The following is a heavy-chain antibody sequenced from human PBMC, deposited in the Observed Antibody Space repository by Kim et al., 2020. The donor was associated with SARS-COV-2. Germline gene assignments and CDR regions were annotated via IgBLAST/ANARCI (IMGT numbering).Heavy chain of an antibody. J-gene: IGHJ6*03. D-gene: IGHD6-13*01. Sequence: GGSLRLSCAASGFTFDDYAMHWVRQAPGKGLEWVSGISWNSGSIGYADSVKGRFTISRDNAKNSLYLQMNSLRAEDTALYYCAKDTLAAGYYYMDVWGKGTTVTVSS. CDR3: AKDTLAAGYYYMDV. V-gene: IGHV3-9*01. CDR2: ISWNSGSI. CDR1: GFTFDDYA.